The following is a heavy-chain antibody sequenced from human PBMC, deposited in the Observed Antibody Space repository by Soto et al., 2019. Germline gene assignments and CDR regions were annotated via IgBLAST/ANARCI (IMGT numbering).Heavy chain of an antibody. CDR2: ISYDGSNK. D-gene: IGHD1-7*01. CDR3: ARDGRTTYY. CDR1: GFTFSSYA. V-gene: IGHV3-30-3*01. Sequence: HPGGSLRLSCAASGFTFSSYAMHWVRQAPGKGLEWVAVISYDGSNKYYADSVKGRFTISRDNSKNTLYLQMNSLRAEDTAVYYCARDGRTTYYWGQGTLVTVFS. J-gene: IGHJ4*02.